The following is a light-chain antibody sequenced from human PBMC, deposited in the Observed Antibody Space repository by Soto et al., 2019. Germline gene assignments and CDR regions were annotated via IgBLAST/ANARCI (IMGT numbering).Light chain of an antibody. CDR1: SASIGAGYD. CDR2: GNN. V-gene: IGLV1-40*01. J-gene: IGLJ7*01. CDR3: QSYYSSLSGLEV. Sequence: QSVLPQPPSVSGAPGQRVTISCTGNSASIGAGYDVHWYQQLPGTAPRLLIYGNNNRPSGVPDRFSGSKSGTSASLAITGLQAEDEADYYCQSYYSSLSGLEVFGGGTQLTVL.